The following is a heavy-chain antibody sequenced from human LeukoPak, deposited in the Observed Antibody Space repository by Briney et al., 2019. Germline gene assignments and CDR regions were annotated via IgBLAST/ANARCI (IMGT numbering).Heavy chain of an antibody. Sequence: SETLSLTCGVYGGSFSGYYWSWIRQPPGKGPEWIGEINHSENTNYNPSLKRRVIISVDTSKNQFSLKLSSVIAADTAVYYCARRTWFGRRDIDYWGQGTLVTVSS. CDR3: ARRTWFGRRDIDY. D-gene: IGHD3-10*01. J-gene: IGHJ4*02. V-gene: IGHV4-34*01. CDR1: GGSFSGYY. CDR2: INHSENT.